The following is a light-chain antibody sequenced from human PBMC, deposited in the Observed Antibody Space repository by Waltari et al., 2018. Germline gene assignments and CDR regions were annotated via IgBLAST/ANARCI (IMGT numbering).Light chain of an antibody. V-gene: IGLV1-44*01. J-gene: IGLJ3*02. Sequence: QSVLTQPPSASGAPGQRVTISCSGGSSNIGSNTVNWYQQLPGTAPKLLVHSHNQRPSGVPDRFSGSQSGTSASLAISGLQSEDETDYYCAAWDDSLNGPVFGGGTKLTVL. CDR3: AAWDDSLNGPV. CDR1: SSNIGSNT. CDR2: SHN.